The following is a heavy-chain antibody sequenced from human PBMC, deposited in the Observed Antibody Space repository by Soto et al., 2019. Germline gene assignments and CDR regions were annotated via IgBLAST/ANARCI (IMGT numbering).Heavy chain of an antibody. CDR1: GFTFSNYA. CDR3: AKDRLAGGFDY. V-gene: IGHV3-23*01. CDR2: VSATAGTT. Sequence: GASLRLSCEASGFTFSNYAMSSVRQAPGKGLEWVSLVSATAGTTYYTDSVKGRFTISRDNSRNTVYLQMNSLRADGTAVYYCAKDRLAGGFDYWGQGTLVTVSS. D-gene: IGHD3-16*01. J-gene: IGHJ4*02.